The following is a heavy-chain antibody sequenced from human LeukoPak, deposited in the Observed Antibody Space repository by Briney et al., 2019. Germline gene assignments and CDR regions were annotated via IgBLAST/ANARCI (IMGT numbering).Heavy chain of an antibody. D-gene: IGHD5-12*01. CDR3: ARVSDAFDYFFDS. CDR1: GFAFSTYS. Sequence: GGSLRLSCAASGFAFSTYSMNWGSQAPGKGLEWVSSVSRSSRFIFYADSVQGRFTISRDDAKDSLFLQMNSLRAEDTAVYYCARVSDAFDYFFDSWGQGTLVTVSS. J-gene: IGHJ4*02. V-gene: IGHV3-21*01. CDR2: VSRSSRFI.